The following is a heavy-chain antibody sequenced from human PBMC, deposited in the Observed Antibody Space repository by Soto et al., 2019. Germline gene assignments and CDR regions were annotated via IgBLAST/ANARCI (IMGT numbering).Heavy chain of an antibody. V-gene: IGHV1-58*01. Sequence: SVKVSCKASGFTFXSSAVQWVRQARGQRLEWIGWIVVGSGNTNYAQKFQERVTITRDMSTSTAYMELSSLRSEDTAVYYCAADGGYSYGYWGQGTLVTVSS. CDR2: IVVGSGNT. J-gene: IGHJ4*02. CDR1: GFTFXSSA. CDR3: AADGGYSYGY. D-gene: IGHD5-18*01.